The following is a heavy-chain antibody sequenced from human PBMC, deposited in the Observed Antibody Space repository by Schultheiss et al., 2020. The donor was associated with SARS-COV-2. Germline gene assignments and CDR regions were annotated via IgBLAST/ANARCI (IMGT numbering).Heavy chain of an antibody. CDR3: ANLPRPGY. CDR1: GGSFSGYY. Sequence: SQTLSLTCAVYGGSFSGYYWSWIRQPPGKGLEWIGEINHSGSTNYNPSLKSRVTISVDTSKSQFSLDVTSLTAADTAVYYCANLPRPGYWGQGTLVTVSS. V-gene: IGHV4-34*01. J-gene: IGHJ4*02. CDR2: INHSGST.